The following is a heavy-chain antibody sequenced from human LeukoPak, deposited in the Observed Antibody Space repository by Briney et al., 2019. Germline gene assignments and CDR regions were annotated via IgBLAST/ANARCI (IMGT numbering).Heavy chain of an antibody. Sequence: SETLSLTCSVSIGPISNYYWSWIRQPPGKGLEWIGHIYYTGSTDYNPSLKSRVTISVDMSKNTLYLQMNSLRAEDTAVYYCAKTYYIAVAAPFGYWGQGTLVTVSS. CDR1: IGPISNYY. V-gene: IGHV4-59*12. CDR3: AKTYYIAVAAPFGY. J-gene: IGHJ4*02. CDR2: IYYTGST. D-gene: IGHD6-19*01.